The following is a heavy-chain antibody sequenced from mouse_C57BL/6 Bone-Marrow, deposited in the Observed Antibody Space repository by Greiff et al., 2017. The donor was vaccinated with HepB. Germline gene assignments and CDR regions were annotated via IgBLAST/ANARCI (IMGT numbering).Heavy chain of an antibody. CDR1: GFTFSSYA. CDR3: TRDHSTGFAY. Sequence: EVQVVESGEGLVKPGGSLKLSCAASGFTFSSYAMSWVRQTPEKRLEWVAYISSGGDYIYYADTVKGRFTISRDNARNTLYLQMSSLKSEDTAMYYCTRDHSTGFAYWGQGTLVTVSA. J-gene: IGHJ3*01. D-gene: IGHD1-1*01. V-gene: IGHV5-9-1*02. CDR2: ISSGGDYI.